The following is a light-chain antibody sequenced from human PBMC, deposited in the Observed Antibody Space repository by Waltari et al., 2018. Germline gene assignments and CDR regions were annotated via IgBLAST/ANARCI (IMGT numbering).Light chain of an antibody. J-gene: IGKJ4*01. CDR2: SAS. V-gene: IGKV1-39*01. CDR3: QQTYSAFLS. Sequence: DIQMTQSPSSLSASVGDRVSITCRARLRINNYVNWYHQKPGKAPNLLIYSASTLQVGVPSRFSGSGYGTDFTLTISSLQTEDFGTYYCQQTYSAFLSFGGGTRVEV. CDR1: LRINNY.